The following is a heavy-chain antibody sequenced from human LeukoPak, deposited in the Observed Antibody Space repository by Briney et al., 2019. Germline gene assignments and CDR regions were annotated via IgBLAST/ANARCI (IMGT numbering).Heavy chain of an antibody. Sequence: SQTLSLTCTVSGGSISSGDYYWSWIRQPPGKGLEWIGYIYYSGSTYYNPSLKSRVTISVDTSKNQFSLKLSSVTAADTAVYYCARESVNNWGDFDYWGQGTLVTVSS. CDR1: GGSISSGDYY. CDR2: IYYSGST. D-gene: IGHD7-27*01. CDR3: ARESVNNWGDFDY. V-gene: IGHV4-30-4*01. J-gene: IGHJ4*02.